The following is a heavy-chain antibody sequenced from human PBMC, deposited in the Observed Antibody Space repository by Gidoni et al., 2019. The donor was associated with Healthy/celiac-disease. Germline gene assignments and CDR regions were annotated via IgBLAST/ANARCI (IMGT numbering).Heavy chain of an antibody. CDR2: IGTAGDT. CDR3: ARGEYSSGWHLDY. Sequence: EVQLVESGGGLVQPGGSLRLSCAASGFTFSSYDMHWVRQATGKGLEWVSAIGTAGDTYYPGSVKGRFTISRENAKNSLYLQMNSLRAGDTAVYYCARGEYSSGWHLDYWGQGTLVTVSS. CDR1: GFTFSSYD. J-gene: IGHJ4*02. V-gene: IGHV3-13*01. D-gene: IGHD6-19*01.